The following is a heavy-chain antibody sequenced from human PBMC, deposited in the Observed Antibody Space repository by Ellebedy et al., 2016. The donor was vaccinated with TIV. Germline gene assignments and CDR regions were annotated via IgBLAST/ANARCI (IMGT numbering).Heavy chain of an antibody. J-gene: IGHJ4*02. V-gene: IGHV5-51*01. CDR1: GYSFTSYW. Sequence: GESLKISCKGSGYSFTSYWIGWVRQMPGKGLEWMGIIYPADSNTRYSPSFQGQVTISVDKSISTAYLQWSSLKASDSAMYYCARPSMIMFGGVTPFDYWGQGTLVTVSS. D-gene: IGHD3-16*01. CDR2: IYPADSNT. CDR3: ARPSMIMFGGVTPFDY.